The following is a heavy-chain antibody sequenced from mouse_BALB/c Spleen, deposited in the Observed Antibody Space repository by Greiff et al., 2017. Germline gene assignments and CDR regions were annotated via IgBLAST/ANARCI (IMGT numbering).Heavy chain of an antibody. D-gene: IGHD1-1*01. CDR1: GFTFSSFG. V-gene: IGHV5-17*02. Sequence: EVKVVESGGGLVQPGGSRKLSCAASGFTFSSFGMNWVRQAPEKGLEWVAYISSGSSTIYYADTVKGRFTISSDKPKNTLFLQMTSLMSGDTAMYYCARGLLRYYAMDYWGQGTSVTVSS. CDR3: ARGLLRYYAMDY. CDR2: ISSGSSTI. J-gene: IGHJ4*01.